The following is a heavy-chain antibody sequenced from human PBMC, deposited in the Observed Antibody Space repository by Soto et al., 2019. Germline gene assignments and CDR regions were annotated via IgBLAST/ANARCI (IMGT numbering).Heavy chain of an antibody. Sequence: SETRSRTWTVSGDSIISSDFYGGWFRQPPGKGLEWIGSIFYLGSSYYNPSLKSRVTMSVDTSKNQFSLRLRSVTAADTALYFCARHSLALRKNNWFDPWGQGIMVTVSS. CDR2: IFYLGSS. J-gene: IGHJ5*02. D-gene: IGHD3-3*02. CDR3: ARHSLALRKNNWFDP. CDR1: GDSIISSDFY. V-gene: IGHV4-39*01.